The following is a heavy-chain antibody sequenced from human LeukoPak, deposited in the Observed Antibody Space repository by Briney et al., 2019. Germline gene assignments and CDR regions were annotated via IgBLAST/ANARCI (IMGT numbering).Heavy chain of an antibody. V-gene: IGHV4-59*02. CDR3: ARAGNNWSFDY. CDR2: IYYRGNT. D-gene: IGHD1-1*01. Sequence: SETLSLTCTVSGDSVSIYYWSWIRQRPGKGLEWLGYIYYRGNTNYNPSLKSRVTMAVDTSKNQFSLKVSSVTAADTAVYYCARAGNNWSFDYWGQGTLVTVSS. J-gene: IGHJ4*02. CDR1: GDSVSIYY.